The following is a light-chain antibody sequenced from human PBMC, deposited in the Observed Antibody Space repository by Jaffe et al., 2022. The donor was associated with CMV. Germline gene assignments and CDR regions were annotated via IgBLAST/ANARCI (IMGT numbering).Light chain of an antibody. V-gene: IGKV3D-7*01. J-gene: IGKJ2*01. Sequence: EIVLTQSPATLSLSTGERATLSCRASQSISSLYLSWYQQKPGQAPRLLIYGASTRATGIPGRFSGSGSGTDFTLTISSLQPEDFAVYYCQQDYSSPETFGQGTKLEIK. CDR3: QQDYSSPET. CDR1: QSISSLY. CDR2: GAS.